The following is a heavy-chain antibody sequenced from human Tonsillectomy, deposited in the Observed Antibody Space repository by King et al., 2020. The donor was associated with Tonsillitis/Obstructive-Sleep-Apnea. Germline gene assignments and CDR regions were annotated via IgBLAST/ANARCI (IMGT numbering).Heavy chain of an antibody. CDR1: GGTFSSYS. Sequence: QLVQSGAEVKKPGSSVKVSFKASGGTFSSYSISGVRQAPGQGLEWMGGIIPIFGTANYAKKVQGRVTITADESTSTAYMELGSLRSEDTAVYYCARDLGEQGAFDIWGQGTMVTVSS. CDR3: ARDLGEQGAFDI. J-gene: IGHJ3*02. D-gene: IGHD1/OR15-1a*01. CDR2: IIPIFGTA. V-gene: IGHV1-69*01.